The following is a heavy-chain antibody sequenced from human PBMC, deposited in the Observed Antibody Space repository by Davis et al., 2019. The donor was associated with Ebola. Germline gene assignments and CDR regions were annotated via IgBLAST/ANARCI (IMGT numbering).Heavy chain of an antibody. D-gene: IGHD1-26*01. CDR2: ISGSGGST. J-gene: IGHJ4*02. CDR3: AKALRGSYY. V-gene: IGHV3-23*01. CDR1: GFTVSSNY. Sequence: PGGSLRLSCAASGFTVSSNYMSWVRQAPGKGLEWVSAISGSGGSTYYADSVKGRFTISRDNSKNTLYLQMNSLRAEDTAVYYCAKALRGSYYWGQGTLVTVSS.